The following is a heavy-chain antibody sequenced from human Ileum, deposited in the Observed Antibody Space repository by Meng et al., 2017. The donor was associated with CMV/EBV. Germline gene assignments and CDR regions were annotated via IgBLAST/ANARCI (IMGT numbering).Heavy chain of an antibody. Sequence: SETLSLTCAVYGGSFSGYYWSWIRQPPGKGLEWIGEINHSGSTNYNPSLKSRVTISVDTSKNQFSLKLSSVTAADTAVYYCAGRRQQLVRRSLSDYYYYYGMDVWGQGTMVTVSS. CDR1: GGSFSGYY. D-gene: IGHD6-13*01. CDR3: AGRRQQLVRRSLSDYYYYYGMDV. V-gene: IGHV4-34*01. J-gene: IGHJ6*02. CDR2: INHSGST.